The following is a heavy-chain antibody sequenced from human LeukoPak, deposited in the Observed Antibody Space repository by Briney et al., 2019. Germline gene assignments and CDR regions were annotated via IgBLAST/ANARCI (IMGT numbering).Heavy chain of an antibody. CDR1: GGTFSSYA. CDR3: ARVSDSSGWSSDY. J-gene: IGHJ4*02. V-gene: IGHV1-69*13. D-gene: IGHD6-19*01. Sequence: GASVKVSCKASGGTFSSYAISWVRQAPGQGLEWMGGIIPIFGTANYAQKFQGRVTITADESTSTAYMELGSLRSEDTAVYYCARVSDSSGWSSDYWGQGTLVTVSS. CDR2: IIPIFGTA.